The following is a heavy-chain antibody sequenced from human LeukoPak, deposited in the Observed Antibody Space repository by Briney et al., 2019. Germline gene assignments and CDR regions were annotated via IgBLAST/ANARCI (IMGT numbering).Heavy chain of an antibody. V-gene: IGHV3-23*01. CDR1: GFTFSSYA. CDR3: AKSINNYGDINYFDY. D-gene: IGHD4-17*01. J-gene: IGHJ4*02. Sequence: GGSLRLSCAASGFTFSSYAMSWVRQAPGKGLEWVSAISGSGGSTYYADSVKGRFTIFRDNSKNTLYLQMNSLRAEDTAVYYCAKSINNYGDINYFDYWGQGTLVTVSS. CDR2: ISGSGGST.